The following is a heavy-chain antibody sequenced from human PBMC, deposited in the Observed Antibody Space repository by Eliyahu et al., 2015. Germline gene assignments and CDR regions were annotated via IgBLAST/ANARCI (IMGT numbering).Heavy chain of an antibody. J-gene: IGHJ2*01. CDR1: XFXFDDYV. V-gene: IGHV3-9*01. D-gene: IGHD4-11*01. Sequence: EVQLVESGGGXVQPGRSLRLSCAASXFXFDDYVMHWVRXAPGKGLEWVSGISWSSGKIDYADSVKGRFTISRDNAKNSLYLQMNSLRAEDTALYYCAKDRSSYSFWYFDLWGRGTLVTVSS. CDR3: AKDRSSYSFWYFDL. CDR2: ISWSSGKI.